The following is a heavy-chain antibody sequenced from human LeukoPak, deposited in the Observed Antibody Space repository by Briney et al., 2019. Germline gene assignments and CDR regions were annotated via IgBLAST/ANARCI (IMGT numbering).Heavy chain of an antibody. V-gene: IGHV3-23*01. CDR3: AKLGLVEVVPAAMPYYFDY. CDR1: GFTFSSYA. Sequence: GGSLRLSCAASGFTFSSYAMSWVRQAPGKGLEWVSAISGSGGSTYYADSVKGRFTISRDNSKNTLYLQMNSLRAEDTSVYYCAKLGLVEVVPAAMPYYFDYWGQGTLVTVSS. J-gene: IGHJ4*02. D-gene: IGHD2-2*01. CDR2: ISGSGGST.